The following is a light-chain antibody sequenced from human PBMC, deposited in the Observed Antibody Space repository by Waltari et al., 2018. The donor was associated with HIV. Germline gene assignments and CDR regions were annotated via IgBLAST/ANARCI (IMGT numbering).Light chain of an antibody. V-gene: IGLV3-19*01. CDR3: NSRDSSGNHWV. CDR1: SLRSYY. Sequence: SSELTQDPAVSVALGQTVRITCQGDSLRSYYASWYQQKPGQAPVLVIYGKNNRPSGILDRFAGSSSGNTASLTITGAQAEDEADYYCNSRDSSGNHWVFGGGTKLTVL. J-gene: IGLJ3*02. CDR2: GKN.